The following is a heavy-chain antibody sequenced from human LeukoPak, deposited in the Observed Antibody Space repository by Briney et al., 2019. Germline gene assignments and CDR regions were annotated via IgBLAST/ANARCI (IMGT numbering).Heavy chain of an antibody. Sequence: GGSLRLSCAASGFTFSSYAMNWVRQAPGKGLEWVSGISGSGGGTYHADSVKGRFTISRDNSKNTLYLQMNSLRAEDTAVYYCALYCGGGSCYSMGGAFDIWGQGTVVTVSS. V-gene: IGHV3-23*01. CDR2: ISGSGGGT. CDR3: ALYCGGGSCYSMGGAFDI. D-gene: IGHD2-15*01. CDR1: GFTFSSYA. J-gene: IGHJ3*02.